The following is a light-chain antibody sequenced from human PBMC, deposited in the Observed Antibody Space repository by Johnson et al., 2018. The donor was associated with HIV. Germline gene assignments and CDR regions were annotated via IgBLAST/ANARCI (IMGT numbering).Light chain of an antibody. J-gene: IGLJ1*01. CDR3: GIWDSSLSAYV. Sequence: QSVLTQPPSVSAAPGQKVTISCSGSSSNIGNNYVSWYQQLPGTAPKLLIYENNKRPSGIPDRFSGSKSGTSATLGHTGRPTGDEADYSCGIWDSSLSAYVFGTGTKVTVL. CDR2: ENN. CDR1: SSNIGNNY. V-gene: IGLV1-51*02.